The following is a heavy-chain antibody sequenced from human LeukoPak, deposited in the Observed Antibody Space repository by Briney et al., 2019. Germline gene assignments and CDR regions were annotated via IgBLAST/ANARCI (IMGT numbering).Heavy chain of an antibody. V-gene: IGHV1-2*02. CDR3: ARDRVTSSSWHYYYYYGMDV. Sequence: ASVKVSCKTSGYSFIDYYIHWMRQAPGQGLEWVGRIDPHSGGTHYAQKFQVRVTMTRDTSISTVYMELSGLRSDDTAVYYCARDRVTSSSWHYYYYYGMDVWGQGTTVTVSS. CDR2: IDPHSGGT. J-gene: IGHJ6*02. D-gene: IGHD6-13*01. CDR1: GYSFIDYY.